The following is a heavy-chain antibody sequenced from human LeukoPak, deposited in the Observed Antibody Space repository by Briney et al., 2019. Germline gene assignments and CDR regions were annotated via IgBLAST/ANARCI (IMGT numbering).Heavy chain of an antibody. Sequence: ASVKVSCKTSGNTFTGYYVHWVRQAPSQGLEWVGWINPKDGDTNYAQKLQGRVNMTKDASISTAYMELTSLTSADSAVYYCVRDKSSSWNRPYHYSGLDVWGQGTTVTVSS. V-gene: IGHV1-2*02. CDR1: GNTFTGYY. CDR2: INPKDGDT. D-gene: IGHD6-13*01. J-gene: IGHJ6*02. CDR3: VRDKSSSWNRPYHYSGLDV.